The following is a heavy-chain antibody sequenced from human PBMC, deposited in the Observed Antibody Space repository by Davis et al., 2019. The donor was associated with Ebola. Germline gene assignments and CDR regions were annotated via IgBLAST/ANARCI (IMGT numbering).Heavy chain of an antibody. D-gene: IGHD6-19*01. Sequence: SETLSLTCAVSGGSISSDGYSWSWIRQPPGKGLEWIGYIYDSGSTYYNPSLKSRVTISVDTSKNQFSLKLGSLTTADTAVYYCARTSGQWLTFVDIDYWGQGTLITVSS. CDR2: IYDSGST. V-gene: IGHV4-30-2*02. CDR1: GGSISSDGYS. CDR3: ARTSGQWLTFVDIDY. J-gene: IGHJ4*02.